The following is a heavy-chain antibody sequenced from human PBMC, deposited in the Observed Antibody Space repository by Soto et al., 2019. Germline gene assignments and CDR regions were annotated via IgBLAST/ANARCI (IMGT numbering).Heavy chain of an antibody. J-gene: IGHJ3*02. CDR2: VIPIIGEG. Sequence: QVQLVQSGAEVKEPGSSVKVSCKVSGGTFSSQTINWVRQVPGQGLEWMGSVIPIIGEGKYAQSFLGRVTITADRSTSTAYMERSSLRSEDTAVYYCARPAVNDLDADSSAFDIWGQGTMVTVSS. D-gene: IGHD1-1*01. CDR3: ARPAVNDLDADSSAFDI. CDR1: GGTFSSQT. V-gene: IGHV1-69*02.